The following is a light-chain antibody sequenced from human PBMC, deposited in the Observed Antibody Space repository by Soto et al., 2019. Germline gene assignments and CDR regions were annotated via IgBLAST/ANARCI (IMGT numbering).Light chain of an antibody. V-gene: IGKV3D-15*01. CDR2: GAS. CDR3: QQYNDWPFT. J-gene: IGKJ3*01. CDR1: QSVISN. Sequence: IVMTQSPVTLSVSPGGRDTLSCRASQSVISNLAWYQHKPGQAPRLLIYGASIRATGIPARFSGSGSGTEFTLTISSLQSEDFALYFCQQYNDWPFTFGPGTKVDIK.